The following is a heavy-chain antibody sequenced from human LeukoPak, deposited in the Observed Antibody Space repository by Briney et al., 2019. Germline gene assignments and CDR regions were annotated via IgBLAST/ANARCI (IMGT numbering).Heavy chain of an antibody. D-gene: IGHD5-12*01. CDR3: ARDVPTRSFSGYVVDNFYYYYGMDV. CDR1: GFTFSSYS. J-gene: IGHJ6*02. V-gene: IGHV3-21*01. CDR2: ISSSSYV. Sequence: GGSLRLSCAASGFTFSSYSMNWVRQAPGKGLEWVSSISSSSYVYYADSVKGRFTISRDNAENSLYLQMNSLRAEDTAVYYCARDVPTRSFSGYVVDNFYYYYGMDVWGQGTRSPSP.